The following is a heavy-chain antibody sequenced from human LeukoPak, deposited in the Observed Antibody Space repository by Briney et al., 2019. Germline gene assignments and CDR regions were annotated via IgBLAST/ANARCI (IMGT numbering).Heavy chain of an antibody. CDR2: NDSGGNT. D-gene: IGHD3-3*01. Sequence: NDSGGNTYYADSVKGRFTISRDNSKNTLFLQMNSLRAEDTAVYYCARDGEDDFWSGYFDYWGQGTLVTVSS. J-gene: IGHJ4*02. CDR3: ARDGEDDFWSGYFDY. V-gene: IGHV3-23*01.